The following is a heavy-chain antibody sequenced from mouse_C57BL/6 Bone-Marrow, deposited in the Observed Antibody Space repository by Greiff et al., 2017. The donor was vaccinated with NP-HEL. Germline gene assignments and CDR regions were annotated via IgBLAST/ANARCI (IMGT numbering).Heavy chain of an antibody. CDR3: ARTYYYGSPDY. Sequence: EVKLMESGGGLVKPGGSLKLSCAASGFTFSDYGMHWVRQAPEKGLEWVAYISSGSSTIYYADTVTGRFTISRDNAKNTLFLQMTSLRSEDTAMYYCARTYYYGSPDYWGQGTTLTVSS. CDR2: ISSGSSTI. D-gene: IGHD1-1*01. J-gene: IGHJ2*01. V-gene: IGHV5-17*01. CDR1: GFTFSDYG.